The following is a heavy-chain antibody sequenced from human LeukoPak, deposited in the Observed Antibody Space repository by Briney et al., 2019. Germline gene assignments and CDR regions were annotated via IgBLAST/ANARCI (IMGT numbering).Heavy chain of an antibody. CDR3: ARSPIAAAGTDAFYI. D-gene: IGHD6-13*01. V-gene: IGHV4-34*01. Sequence: PSETLSLTCAVYGGSFSGYYWSWIRQPPGKGLEWIGEINHSGSTNYNPSLKSRVTISVDTSKNQFSLKLSSVTAADTAVYYCARSPIAAAGTDAFYIWGQGAMVTVSS. J-gene: IGHJ3*02. CDR2: INHSGST. CDR1: GGSFSGYY.